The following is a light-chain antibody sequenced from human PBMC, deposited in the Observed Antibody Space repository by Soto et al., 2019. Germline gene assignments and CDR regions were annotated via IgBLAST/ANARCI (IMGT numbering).Light chain of an antibody. CDR1: SSDLGTYDY. V-gene: IGLV2-14*01. Sequence: QSALTQPASVSGSPGQSIAISCSGTSSDLGTYDYVSWYQQHPGKAPKLMLFDVNHRPSGVSDRFFGSESGNTASLTISGLQAEDEADYYCSSYTTSSSVIFGGGTKLTVL. CDR3: SSYTTSSSVI. CDR2: DVN. J-gene: IGLJ2*01.